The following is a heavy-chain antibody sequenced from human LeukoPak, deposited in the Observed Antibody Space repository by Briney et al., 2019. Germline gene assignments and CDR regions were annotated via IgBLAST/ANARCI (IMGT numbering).Heavy chain of an antibody. J-gene: IGHJ4*02. CDR3: ARDRYGRPIDY. CDR2: IYYSGST. V-gene: IGHV4-59*01. D-gene: IGHD5-18*01. Sequence: SETLSLTCTVSGGSISTYYWSWIRQPPGKGLEWIGYIYYSGSTNYNPSLKSRVTISVDTSNNQFSLKLSSVTAADTTVYYCARDRYGRPIDYWGQGTLVTVSS. CDR1: GGSISTYY.